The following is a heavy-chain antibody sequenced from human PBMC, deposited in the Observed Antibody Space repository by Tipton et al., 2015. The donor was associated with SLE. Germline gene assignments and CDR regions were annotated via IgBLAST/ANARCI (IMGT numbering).Heavy chain of an antibody. CDR3: AKRVIVGAEDAFDI. Sequence: SLRLSCAASGFTFSSYAMHWVRQAPGKGLEWEAVISYDGSNKYYADSVKGRFTISRDNSKNTLYLQMNSLRAEDTAVYYCAKRVIVGAEDAFDIWGQGTMVTVSS. V-gene: IGHV3-30-3*02. CDR2: ISYDGSNK. CDR1: GFTFSSYA. J-gene: IGHJ3*02. D-gene: IGHD1-26*01.